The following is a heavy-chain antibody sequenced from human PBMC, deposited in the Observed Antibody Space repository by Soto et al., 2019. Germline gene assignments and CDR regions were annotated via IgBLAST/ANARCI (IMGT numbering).Heavy chain of an antibody. Sequence: GGSLRLSCVASGLPVAGSYMAWVRQAPGKGLEWASVIYNDGTTYYSQSVEGRFTISRDTSKNTLYLQMDRLRDEDTAVYYCVRPLPSGQTQARDVWGQGTTVTVSS. J-gene: IGHJ6*02. CDR1: GLPVAGSY. CDR2: IYNDGTT. CDR3: VRPLPSGQTQARDV. V-gene: IGHV3-53*01. D-gene: IGHD3-10*01.